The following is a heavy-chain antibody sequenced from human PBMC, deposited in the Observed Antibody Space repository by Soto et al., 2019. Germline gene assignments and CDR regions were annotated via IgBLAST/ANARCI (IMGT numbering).Heavy chain of an antibody. D-gene: IGHD1-1*01. CDR1: GYAFTTYG. V-gene: IGHV1-18*01. CDR2: ISAHNGNT. Sequence: QVHLVQSGAEVKKPGASVKVSCKGSGYAFTTYGITWVRQAPGQGLEWLGWISAHNGNTNYAQKLQGRVTVTRDTSTSPAYMELRSRRSDDTAVYYCAGGRYGDYWGQGALVTVSS. CDR3: AGGRYGDY. J-gene: IGHJ4*02.